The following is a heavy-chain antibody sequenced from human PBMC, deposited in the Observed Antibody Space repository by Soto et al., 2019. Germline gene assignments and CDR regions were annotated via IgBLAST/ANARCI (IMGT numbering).Heavy chain of an antibody. CDR3: ARHELTGTDY. CDR1: GDSIGRSRYY. D-gene: IGHD3-9*01. J-gene: IGHJ4*02. Sequence: QVQLQESGPGLVKPSETLSLTCTVSGDSIGRSRYYWVWIRQPPGKGLEWIGSIYYSGSTYYNPSLQSRVTISIDTSKNQFSLRLTSVTAADTAVYYCARHELTGTDYWGQGTLVTVSS. V-gene: IGHV4-39*01. CDR2: IYYSGST.